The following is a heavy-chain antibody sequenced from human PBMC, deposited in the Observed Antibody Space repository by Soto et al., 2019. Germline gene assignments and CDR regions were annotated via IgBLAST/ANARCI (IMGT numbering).Heavy chain of an antibody. CDR1: GYTFTSYG. Sequence: QVQLVQSGAEVKKPGASVKVSCKASGYTFTSYGISWVRQAPGQGLEWMGWISAYNGNTNYAQKLQGRVTMTTDTSPSPAYMELRSLRSDDTAVYYCARGLGDYTAMVHDAFDIWGQGTMVTVSS. V-gene: IGHV1-18*01. J-gene: IGHJ3*02. CDR3: ARGLGDYTAMVHDAFDI. CDR2: ISAYNGNT. D-gene: IGHD5-18*01.